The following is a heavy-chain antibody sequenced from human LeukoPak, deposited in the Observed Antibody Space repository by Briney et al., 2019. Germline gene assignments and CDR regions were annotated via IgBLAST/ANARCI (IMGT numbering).Heavy chain of an antibody. CDR2: ISAYNGNT. CDR1: GYTFTSYG. Sequence: GASVKVSCKASGYTFTSYGISWVRQAPGQGLEWMGWISAYNGNTNYAQKLQGRVTMTTDTSTSTAYMELRSLRSDDTAVYYCARDLRIVELELRQYYYYGMDVWGQGTTVTVSS. J-gene: IGHJ6*02. D-gene: IGHD1-7*01. CDR3: ARDLRIVELELRQYYYYGMDV. V-gene: IGHV1-18*01.